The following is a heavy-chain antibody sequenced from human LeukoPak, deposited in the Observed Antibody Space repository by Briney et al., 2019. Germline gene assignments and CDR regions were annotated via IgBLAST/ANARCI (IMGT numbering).Heavy chain of an antibody. V-gene: IGHV1-3*01. D-gene: IGHD3-16*01. CDR2: INVANGDT. CDR1: GYTFTTHA. Sequence: GASVKVSCTASGYTFTTHAVHWVRQAPGQRLEWIGCINVANGDTGYSQKFQDRVTITRDTSASTGYMEMNSLISEDTAVYYCTSKPRGESRPFDYWGQGTLVTVSS. J-gene: IGHJ4*02. CDR3: TSKPRGESRPFDY.